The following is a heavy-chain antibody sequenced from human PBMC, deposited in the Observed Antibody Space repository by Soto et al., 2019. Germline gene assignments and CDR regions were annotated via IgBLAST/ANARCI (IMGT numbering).Heavy chain of an antibody. CDR1: GFTFSDYY. Sequence: GGSLRLSCAASGFTFSDYYMSWIRQAPGKGLEWVSYISSSSSYTNYADSVKGRFTTSRDNAKNSLYLQMNSLRAEDTAVYYCARSLSRDCSGGSCYSLLYYFDYWGQGTLVTDSS. CDR2: ISSSSSYT. V-gene: IGHV3-11*06. D-gene: IGHD2-15*01. CDR3: ARSLSRDCSGGSCYSLLYYFDY. J-gene: IGHJ4*02.